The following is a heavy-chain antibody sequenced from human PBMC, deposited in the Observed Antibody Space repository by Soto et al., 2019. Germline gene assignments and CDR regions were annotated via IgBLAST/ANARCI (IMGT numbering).Heavy chain of an antibody. J-gene: IGHJ6*04. CDR1: GYNFAGYW. CDR3: ARQSGMDV. Sequence: VGSLSISCKTSGYNFAGYWIGWVRQMPGKGLEWLGVIFPGDSDTKYSPSLKGQVIISADKSLRTAYLQWSSLKASDNAIYYCARQSGMDVWGKGTPLTVSP. V-gene: IGHV5-51*01. CDR2: IFPGDSDT. D-gene: IGHD5-12*01.